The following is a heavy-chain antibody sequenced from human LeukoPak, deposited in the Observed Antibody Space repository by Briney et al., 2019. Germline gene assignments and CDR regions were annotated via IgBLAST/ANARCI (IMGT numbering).Heavy chain of an antibody. V-gene: IGHV4-4*07. CDR1: GDSLSGYY. Sequence: PSETLSLTCTLSGDSLSGYYWVWVRQPAGKGLEWLGRVYTDGRTSFYPSLQSRVTMSVDMSKNQFSLRLTSVTAADTAVYHCVRGGAYDKSHFHFFQFMDVWGKGTTVTVSS. CDR3: VRGGAYDKSHFHFFQFMDV. CDR2: VYTDGRT. D-gene: IGHD2/OR15-2a*01. J-gene: IGHJ6*03.